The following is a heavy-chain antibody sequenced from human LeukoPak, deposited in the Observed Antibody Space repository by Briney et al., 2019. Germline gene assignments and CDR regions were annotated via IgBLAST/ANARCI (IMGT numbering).Heavy chain of an antibody. V-gene: IGHV3-21*04. CDR1: GFTFSTYS. CDR3: AKSHHVTAIDY. J-gene: IGHJ4*02. Sequence: GGSLRLSCAASGFTFSTYSMNWVRQAPGKGLEWASSISSSSSYIYYADSVKGRFTISRDNAKNSLYLQMNSLRADDTAVYHCAKSHHVTAIDYWGQGTLVTVSS. D-gene: IGHD2-21*02. CDR2: ISSSSSYI.